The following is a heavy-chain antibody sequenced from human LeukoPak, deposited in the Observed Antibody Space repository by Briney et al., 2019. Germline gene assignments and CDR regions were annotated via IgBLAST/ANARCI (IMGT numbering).Heavy chain of an antibody. CDR1: GGSISSYY. CDR2: IYYSGST. Sequence: PSETLSLTCTVSGGSISSYYWSWIRQPPGKGLEWIGYIYYSGSTNYNPSLKSRVTISVDTSKNQFSLKLSSVTAADTAVYYCARSGGRPSRQYDSPWRIGDWGQGTLVTVSS. CDR3: ARSGGRPSRQYDSPWRIGD. J-gene: IGHJ4*02. V-gene: IGHV4-59*08. D-gene: IGHD3-22*01.